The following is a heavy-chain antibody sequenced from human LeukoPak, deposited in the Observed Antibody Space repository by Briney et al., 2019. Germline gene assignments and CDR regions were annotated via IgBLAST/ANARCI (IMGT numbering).Heavy chain of an antibody. D-gene: IGHD1/OR15-1a*01. Sequence: SETLSLTCIVSGGFVSSSSYYWGWIRQPPGRGLEWIGSIHFSGSTHYNPSLKSRVTTSVDSSKNRFSLKVTSVTATDTAVYYCARQLGTNNDLYYFDYWGQGTLVTVSS. CDR1: GGFVSSSSYY. J-gene: IGHJ4*02. V-gene: IGHV4-39*01. CDR2: IHFSGST. CDR3: ARQLGTNNDLYYFDY.